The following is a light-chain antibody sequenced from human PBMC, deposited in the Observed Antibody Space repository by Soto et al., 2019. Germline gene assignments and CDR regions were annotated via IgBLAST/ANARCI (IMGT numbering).Light chain of an antibody. V-gene: IGLV2-14*01. Sequence: QSVLTQPASVSGSPGQSITISCTGTSSDVGGYNYVSWYQQHPGTAPKFIIYDVTNRPSGVPNRFSGSKSGNTASLTISGLQAEDEADYYCSSYTSTSRYVFGAGTKVTVL. J-gene: IGLJ1*01. CDR3: SSYTSTSRYV. CDR1: SSDVGGYNY. CDR2: DVT.